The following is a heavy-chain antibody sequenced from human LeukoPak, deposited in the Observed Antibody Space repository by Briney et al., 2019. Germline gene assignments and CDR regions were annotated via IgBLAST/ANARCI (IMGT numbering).Heavy chain of an antibody. V-gene: IGHV3-23*01. Sequence: PGGSLRLSCAASGFTFSDYYMSWIRQAPGKGLEWVSAISGSGGSTYYADSVKSRFTISRDNSKNTLYLQMNSLRAEDTAVYYCAKVGFGVGSPDYWGQGTLVTVSS. J-gene: IGHJ4*02. CDR1: GFTFSDYY. CDR2: ISGSGGST. D-gene: IGHD3-3*01. CDR3: AKVGFGVGSPDY.